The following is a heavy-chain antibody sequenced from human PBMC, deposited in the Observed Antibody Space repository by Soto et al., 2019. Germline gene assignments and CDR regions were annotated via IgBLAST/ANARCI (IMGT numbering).Heavy chain of an antibody. Sequence: GGSLRLSCAASGFTFSSYGMHWVRQAPGKGLEWVAVIWYDGSNKYYADSVKGRFTISRDNSKNTLYLQMNSLRAEDTAVYYCARVRIALDGMDVWGQGTTVTVSS. CDR2: IWYDGSNK. D-gene: IGHD6-13*01. CDR1: GFTFSSYG. CDR3: ARVRIALDGMDV. V-gene: IGHV3-33*01. J-gene: IGHJ6*02.